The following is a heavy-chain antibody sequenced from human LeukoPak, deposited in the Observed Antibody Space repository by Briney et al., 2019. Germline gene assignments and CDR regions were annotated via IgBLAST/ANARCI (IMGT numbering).Heavy chain of an antibody. V-gene: IGHV1-2*06. Sequence: ASVKVSCKASGYTFTGYYMHWVRQAPGQGLEWRGRINPNSGGTNYAQKFQGRVTMTRDTSISTAYMELSRLRSDDTAVYHCARESSGWYSRWGQGTLVTVSS. CDR3: ARESSGWYSR. CDR1: GYTFTGYY. J-gene: IGHJ4*02. CDR2: INPNSGGT. D-gene: IGHD6-19*01.